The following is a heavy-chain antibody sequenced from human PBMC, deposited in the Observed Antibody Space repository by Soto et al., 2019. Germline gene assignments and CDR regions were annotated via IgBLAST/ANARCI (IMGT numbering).Heavy chain of an antibody. Sequence: QVQLQESGPGLVKPSETLSLTCSVSGGSVTNYYWSWIRQPPGKGLEWIGYIYYTGSTNYNPSLKSRVTISVDTSKNHFSLTLSSVTAADTAIYYCARRTRGYSGYASHIDNWGQGTQVTVSS. CDR1: GGSVTNYY. J-gene: IGHJ4*02. CDR2: IYYTGST. CDR3: ARRTRGYSGYASHIDN. D-gene: IGHD5-12*01. V-gene: IGHV4-59*02.